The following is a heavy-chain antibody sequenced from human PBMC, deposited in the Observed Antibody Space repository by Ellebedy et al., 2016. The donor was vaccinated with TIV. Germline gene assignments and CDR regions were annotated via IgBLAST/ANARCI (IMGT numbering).Heavy chain of an antibody. D-gene: IGHD1-26*01. V-gene: IGHV3-30*03. J-gene: IGHJ4*02. Sequence: GGSLRLXXAASGFTFSSYAMSWVRQAPGKGLEWVAVISYDGSNKYYADSVKGRFTISRDNSKNTLYLQMNSLRAEDTAVYYCASPAYSGSYPILDYWGQGTLVTVSS. CDR3: ASPAYSGSYPILDY. CDR1: GFTFSSYA. CDR2: ISYDGSNK.